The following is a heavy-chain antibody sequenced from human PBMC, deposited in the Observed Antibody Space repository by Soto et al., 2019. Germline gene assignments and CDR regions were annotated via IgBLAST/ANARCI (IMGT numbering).Heavy chain of an antibody. CDR1: GGSVSGVDYF. V-gene: IGHV4-30-4*01. J-gene: IGHJ5*02. CDR3: AREERKGIISWFDP. D-gene: IGHD2-21*01. Sequence: SETLSLTCTVSGGSVSGVDYFWSWIRQSPGKGLEWIGYIYYTGIAHLNPSLKSRLTMAVDTSKNEFSLKLTSVSAADTAVYFCAREERKGIISWFDPWGQGTPVTVSS. CDR2: IYYTGIA.